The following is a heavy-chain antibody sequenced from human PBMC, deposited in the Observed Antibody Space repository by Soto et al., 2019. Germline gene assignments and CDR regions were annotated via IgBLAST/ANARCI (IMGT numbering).Heavy chain of an antibody. V-gene: IGHV3-9*01. D-gene: IGHD3-16*02. CDR3: AKVAYHSSGTYLFSSDD. J-gene: IGHJ4*02. CDR2: IGWNSGSI. CDR1: GFTFDEYA. Sequence: EGQLVESGGGLVQPGRSLRLLCAVSGFTFDEYAMRWVRQRPGKGLEWGSSIGWNSGSIAYAGSVKGRFTISRDNANNSLSLQMNNLRTEDTDLYYCAKVAYHSSGTYLFSSDDWGQGTRVTVSS.